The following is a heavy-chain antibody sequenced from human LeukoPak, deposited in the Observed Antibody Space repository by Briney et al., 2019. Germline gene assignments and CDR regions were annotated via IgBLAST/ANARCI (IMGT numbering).Heavy chain of an antibody. J-gene: IGHJ5*02. D-gene: IGHD2-2*02. CDR1: GGSISSGSYY. CDR2: IYTSGST. Sequence: NSSETLSLTCTVSGGSISSGSYYWSWIRQPAGKGLEWIGRIYTSGSTNYNPSLKSRVTISVDTSKNQFSLKLSSVTAADTAVYYCARDFVYCSSTSCYRGNWFDPWGQGTLVTVSS. CDR3: ARDFVYCSSTSCYRGNWFDP. V-gene: IGHV4-61*02.